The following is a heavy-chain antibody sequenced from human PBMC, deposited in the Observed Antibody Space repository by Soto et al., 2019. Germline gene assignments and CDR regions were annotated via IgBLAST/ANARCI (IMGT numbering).Heavy chain of an antibody. CDR2: ISFDGNNN. CDR1: GFTFSNYA. Sequence: QVQLVESGGGVVQPGRSLRLSCAASGFTFSNYALHWVRQAPGRGLEWVALISFDGNNNYYANSVKGRFTISRDNSKNTLYLPMNSLRAEDTAVYYCGRCTGTSCHLGADFWGQGTLVIVSS. CDR3: GRCTGTSCHLGADF. J-gene: IGHJ4*02. D-gene: IGHD2-2*01. V-gene: IGHV3-30-3*01.